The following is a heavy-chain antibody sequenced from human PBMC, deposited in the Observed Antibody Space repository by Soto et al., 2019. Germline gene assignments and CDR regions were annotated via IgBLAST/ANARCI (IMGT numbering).Heavy chain of an antibody. CDR1: GFTFSSYG. Sequence: GGSLRLSCAASGFTFSSYGMHWVRQAPGKGLEWVEVIWYDGSNKYYADSVKGRFTISRDNSKNTLYLQMNSLRAEDTAVYYCARGGLRGYYYYGMDVWGQGTTVTVSS. D-gene: IGHD2-15*01. J-gene: IGHJ6*02. CDR3: ARGGLRGYYYYGMDV. CDR2: IWYDGSNK. V-gene: IGHV3-33*01.